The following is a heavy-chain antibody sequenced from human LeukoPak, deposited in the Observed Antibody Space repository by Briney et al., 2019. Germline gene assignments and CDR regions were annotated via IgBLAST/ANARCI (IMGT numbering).Heavy chain of an antibody. J-gene: IGHJ5*02. D-gene: IGHD3-22*01. Sequence: GASVKVSCEVSGYTLTELSMHWVRQAPGKGLEWMGGFDPEDGETIYAQKFQGRVTMTEDTSTDTAYMELSSLRSEDTAVYYCATEPYYYDSSGYYFSWGQGTLVTVSS. V-gene: IGHV1-24*01. CDR3: ATEPYYYDSSGYYFS. CDR2: FDPEDGET. CDR1: GYTLTELS.